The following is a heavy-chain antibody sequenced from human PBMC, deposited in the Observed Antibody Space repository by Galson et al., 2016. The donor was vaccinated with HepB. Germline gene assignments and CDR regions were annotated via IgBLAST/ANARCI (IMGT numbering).Heavy chain of an antibody. D-gene: IGHD3-10*01. CDR2: ISGSGGST. CDR1: GFTFSSYA. CDR3: AGGYYGSGSYYAY. Sequence: SLRLSCAASGFTFSSYAMSWVRQAPGKGLEWVSAISGSGGSTYYADSVKGRFTISRDNSKSTLYLQMNSLRAEDTAVYYCAGGYYGSGSYYAYWGQGTLVTVSS. J-gene: IGHJ4*02. V-gene: IGHV3-23*01.